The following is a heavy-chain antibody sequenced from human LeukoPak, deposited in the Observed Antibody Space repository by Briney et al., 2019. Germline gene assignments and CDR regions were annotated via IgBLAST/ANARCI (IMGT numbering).Heavy chain of an antibody. D-gene: IGHD3-10*01. Sequence: PGGSLRLSCAASGFTFSSYWMSWVRQAPGKGLEWVANIKQDGSEKYYVDSVKGRFTISRDNAKNSLYLQMNSLRAEDTAVYYCAKDGYYGSGTYPDYWGQGTLVTVSS. CDR1: GFTFSSYW. CDR3: AKDGYYGSGTYPDY. J-gene: IGHJ4*02. V-gene: IGHV3-7*03. CDR2: IKQDGSEK.